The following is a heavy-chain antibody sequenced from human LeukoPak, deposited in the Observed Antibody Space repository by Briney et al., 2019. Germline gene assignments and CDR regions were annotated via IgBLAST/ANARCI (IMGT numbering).Heavy chain of an antibody. D-gene: IGHD3-22*01. CDR3: AKMDGSDSKYDNIDY. V-gene: IGHV3-23*01. CDR2: ISDSGRST. CDR1: GFIFTSYA. J-gene: IGHJ4*02. Sequence: PGGSLRLSCASSGFIFTSYALTWVRQPPGRGLEWVSTISDSGRSTYYADSVKGRFTISRDNSRNTLYLQMNNLRAEDTALYYCAKMDGSDSKYDNIDYWGQGTLVTVSS.